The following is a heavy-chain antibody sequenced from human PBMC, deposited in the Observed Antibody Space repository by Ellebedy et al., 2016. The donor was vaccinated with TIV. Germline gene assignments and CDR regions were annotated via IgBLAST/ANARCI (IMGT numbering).Heavy chain of an antibody. V-gene: IGHV3-30-3*01. Sequence: GESLKISCAASGFTFSSYAMHWVRQAPGKGLEWVAVISYDGSNKYYADSVKGRFTISRDNSKNTLYLQMNSLRAEDTAVYYCARGGKRGSYSFDYWGQGTLVTVSS. CDR3: ARGGKRGSYSFDY. CDR1: GFTFSSYA. D-gene: IGHD1-26*01. CDR2: ISYDGSNK. J-gene: IGHJ4*02.